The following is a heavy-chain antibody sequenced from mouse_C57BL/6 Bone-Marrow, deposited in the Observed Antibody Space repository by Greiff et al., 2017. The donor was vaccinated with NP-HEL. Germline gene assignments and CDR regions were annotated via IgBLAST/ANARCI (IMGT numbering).Heavy chain of an antibody. V-gene: IGHV1-19*01. CDR3: ARSITTVVAPYAMDY. Sequence: VQLQQSGPVLVKPGASVKMSCKASGYTFTDYYMNWVKQSHGKSLEWIGVINPYNGGTSYNQKFKGKATLTVDKSSSTAYMELNSLTSEDSAVYYCARSITTVVAPYAMDYWGQGTSVTVSS. CDR1: GYTFTDYY. J-gene: IGHJ4*01. D-gene: IGHD1-1*01. CDR2: INPYNGGT.